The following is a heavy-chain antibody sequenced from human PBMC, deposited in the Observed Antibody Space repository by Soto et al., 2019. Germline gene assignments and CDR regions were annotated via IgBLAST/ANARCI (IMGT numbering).Heavy chain of an antibody. CDR1: GYTFTSYG. CDR2: ISAYNGNT. Sequence: QVQLVQSGAEVKKPGASVKVSCKASGYTFTSYGISWVRQAPGQGLEWMGWISAYNGNTNYAQKLQGRVNMTTATSTSTAYMELRSLRSDDTAVYYCARGRMSVYYGSGSYYIPPGYMDVWGKGTTVTVSS. J-gene: IGHJ6*03. D-gene: IGHD3-10*01. V-gene: IGHV1-18*01. CDR3: ARGRMSVYYGSGSYYIPPGYMDV.